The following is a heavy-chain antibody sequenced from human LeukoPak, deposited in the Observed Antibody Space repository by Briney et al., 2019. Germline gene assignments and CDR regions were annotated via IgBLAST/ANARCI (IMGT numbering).Heavy chain of an antibody. CDR1: GFTFSTYP. D-gene: IGHD2-2*01. CDR3: VKARGYCSTSSCFLEY. Sequence: GGSLRLSCSASGFTFSTYPIHCVRQAPGKGLEYVTAISSDGKTAYYADSVKGRFTISRDNSKNTVFLQMSSLSAEDSAVYYCVKARGYCSTSSCFLEYWGQGTLVTVSS. V-gene: IGHV3-64D*06. J-gene: IGHJ4*02. CDR2: ISSDGKTA.